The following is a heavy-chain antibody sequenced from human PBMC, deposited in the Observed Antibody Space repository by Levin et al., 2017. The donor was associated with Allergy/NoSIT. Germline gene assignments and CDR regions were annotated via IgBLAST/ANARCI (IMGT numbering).Heavy chain of an antibody. J-gene: IGHJ4*02. CDR3: ASVGGYSGYDPLDY. V-gene: IGHV3-74*01. Sequence: GGSLRLSCAASGFTFSSYWMHWVRQAPGKGLVWVSRINSDGSSTSYADSVKGRFTISRDNAKNTLYLQMNSLRAEDTAVYYCASVGGYSGYDPLDYWGQGTLVTVSS. D-gene: IGHD5-12*01. CDR2: INSDGSST. CDR1: GFTFSSYW.